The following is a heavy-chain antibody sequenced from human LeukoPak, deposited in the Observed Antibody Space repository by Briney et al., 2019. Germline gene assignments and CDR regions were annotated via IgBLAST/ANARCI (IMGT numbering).Heavy chain of an antibody. CDR2: IYYSGST. D-gene: IGHD3-3*01. CDR3: ARDLASVYETPNWFDP. V-gene: IGHV4-4*07. CDR1: GGSFSIYY. Sequence: SETLSLTCTVSGGSFSIYYWSWIRQPAGKGLEWIGSIYYSGSTYYNPSLKSRVTISVDTSKNQFSLKLSSVTAADTAVYYCARDLASVYETPNWFDPWGQGTLVTVSS. J-gene: IGHJ5*02.